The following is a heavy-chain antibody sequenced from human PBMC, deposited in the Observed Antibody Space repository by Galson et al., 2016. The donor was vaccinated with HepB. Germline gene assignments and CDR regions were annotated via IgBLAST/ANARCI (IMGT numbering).Heavy chain of an antibody. CDR2: INVADGTA. D-gene: IGHD2-2*01. CDR1: RYTFIDYA. V-gene: IGHV1-3*01. Sequence: SVKVSCKGSRYTFIDYAIHWVRQAPGQRLEWLGWINVADGTAQYSQKFQGRVTITRDTSASTAYMELSSLRSEDTAVYYCARDLVSGRGLHAGLNDYWGQGTLVTVSS. CDR3: ARDLVSGRGLHAGLNDY. J-gene: IGHJ4*02.